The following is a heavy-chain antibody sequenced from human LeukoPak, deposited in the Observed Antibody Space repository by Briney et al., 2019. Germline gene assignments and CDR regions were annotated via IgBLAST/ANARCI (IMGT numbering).Heavy chain of an antibody. V-gene: IGHV3-21*01. J-gene: IGHJ4*02. CDR1: GFTFSTYS. CDR2: ITSSSRYI. Sequence: GGSLRLSCAASGFTFSTYSMNWVRQAPGKGLEWVSSITSSSRYIYYADSVKGRFTISRDNAKNSLYLQMHSLRAEDTAVYYCARDRRDAYSQNFDYWGQGTLVTVSS. D-gene: IGHD5-24*01. CDR3: ARDRRDAYSQNFDY.